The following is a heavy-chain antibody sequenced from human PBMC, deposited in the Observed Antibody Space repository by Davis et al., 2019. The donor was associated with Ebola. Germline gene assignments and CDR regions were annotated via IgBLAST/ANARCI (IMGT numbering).Heavy chain of an antibody. V-gene: IGHV4-30-2*01. CDR3: ARDPPPLAAAGNTGYYYYGMDV. J-gene: IGHJ6*02. CDR1: GGSISSGGYS. CDR2: IYHSGST. D-gene: IGHD6-13*01. Sequence: SQTLSLTCAVSGGSISSGGYSWSWIRQPPGKGLEWIGYIYHSGSTYYNPSLKSRVTISVDRSKNQFSLKLSSVTAADTAVYYCARDPPPLAAAGNTGYYYYGMDVWGQGTTVTVSS.